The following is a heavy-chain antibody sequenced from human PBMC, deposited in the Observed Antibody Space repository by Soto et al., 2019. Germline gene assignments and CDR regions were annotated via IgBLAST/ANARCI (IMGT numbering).Heavy chain of an antibody. Sequence: QITLRESGPTLVKPTQTLTVPCSFSGFSFTASGVGVGWFRQPPGQALQWLALIYWNGNERYSPSLNKRLTVTKDTSKNQVVLTMTNVDPVDTATYFCAHELSGYYYVMDVWGPGTNVTVSS. J-gene: IGHJ6*02. D-gene: IGHD3-10*02. CDR3: AHELSGYYYVMDV. V-gene: IGHV2-5*01. CDR1: GFSFTASGVG. CDR2: IYWNGNE.